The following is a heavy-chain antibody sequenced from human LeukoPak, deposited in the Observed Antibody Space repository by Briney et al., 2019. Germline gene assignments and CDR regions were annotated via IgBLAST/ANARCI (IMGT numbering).Heavy chain of an antibody. CDR2: IKQDGSEK. CDR1: GFTFSSYW. D-gene: IGHD2-2*01. V-gene: IGHV3-7*01. CDR3: AKDHTPTRSYFDY. Sequence: GGSLRLSCAASGFTFSSYWMSWVRQAPGKGLEWVANIKQDGSEKYYVDSVKGRFTISRDNSKNTLYLQMNSLRAEDTAVYYCAKDHTPTRSYFDYWGQGTLVTVSS. J-gene: IGHJ4*02.